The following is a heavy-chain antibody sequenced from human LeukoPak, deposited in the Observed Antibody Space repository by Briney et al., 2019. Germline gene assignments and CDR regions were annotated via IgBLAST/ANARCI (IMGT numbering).Heavy chain of an antibody. CDR3: ARGLYSSSWYGY. CDR2: INHSGST. Sequence: SETLSLTCAVYGGSFSGYYWSWIRQPPGKGLEWIGEINHSGSTNYNPSLKSRVTISVDTSKNQFSLKLSSVTAADTAVCYCARGLYSSSWYGYWGQGTLVTVSS. CDR1: GGSFSGYY. V-gene: IGHV4-34*01. D-gene: IGHD6-13*01. J-gene: IGHJ4*02.